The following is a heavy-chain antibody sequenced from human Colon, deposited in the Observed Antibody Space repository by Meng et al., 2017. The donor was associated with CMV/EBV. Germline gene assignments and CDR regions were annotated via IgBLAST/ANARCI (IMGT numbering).Heavy chain of an antibody. CDR1: GFTFSTNY. V-gene: IGHV3-66*01. CDR2: ISSGGST. D-gene: IGHD6-13*01. J-gene: IGHJ4*02. CDR3: ARDSSSWYADY. Sequence: VRLGGLWGGWVQHGGSLRLSCAPLGFTFSTNYMSWFRQAPGKGLAWVSVISSGGSTYYADSVKGRFTISRDNSKNTLYLQMNSLRAEDTAVYYCARDSSSWYADYWGQGTLVTVSS.